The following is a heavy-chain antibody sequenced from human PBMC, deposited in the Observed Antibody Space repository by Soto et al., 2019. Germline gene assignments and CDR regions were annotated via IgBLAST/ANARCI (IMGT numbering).Heavy chain of an antibody. V-gene: IGHV3-23*01. CDR2: ISGSGGST. D-gene: IGHD3-3*01. CDR3: ARNRNTIFGVVGDYYYGMDV. Sequence: PGGSLRLSCAASGFTFSSYALSWVRQAPGKGLEWVSVISGSGGSTYYADSVKGRFTISRDNSKNTLYLQMSSLRADDTAVYYCARNRNTIFGVVGDYYYGMDVWGQGTTVTVSS. CDR1: GFTFSSYA. J-gene: IGHJ6*02.